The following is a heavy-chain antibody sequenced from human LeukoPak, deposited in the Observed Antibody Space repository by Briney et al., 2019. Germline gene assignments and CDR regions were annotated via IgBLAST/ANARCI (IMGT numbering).Heavy chain of an antibody. CDR1: GYSISSGYY. CDR2: IYHSGST. Sequence: PSETLSLTCTVSGYSISSGYYWGWIRQPPGKGLEWIGSIYHSGSTYYNPSLKSRVTISVDTSKNQFSLKLSSVTAADTAVYYCARAPPARRTVTLPYLMDVWGKGTTVTVSS. J-gene: IGHJ6*03. CDR3: ARAPPARRTVTLPYLMDV. D-gene: IGHD4-11*01. V-gene: IGHV4-38-2*02.